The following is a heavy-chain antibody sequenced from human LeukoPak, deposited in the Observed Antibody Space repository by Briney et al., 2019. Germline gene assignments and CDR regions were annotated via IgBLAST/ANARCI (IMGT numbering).Heavy chain of an antibody. Sequence: ASVKVSCKASGYTFSGYYRYWVRQAPGQGLEWMGWINPNSGGTNYAQKFQGRVTMTRDTSISTAYMGLSRLRSDDTAVYYCARFRIAVAGRFDYWGQGTLVTVSS. J-gene: IGHJ4*02. V-gene: IGHV1-2*02. CDR3: ARFRIAVAGRFDY. CDR1: GYTFSGYY. D-gene: IGHD6-19*01. CDR2: INPNSGGT.